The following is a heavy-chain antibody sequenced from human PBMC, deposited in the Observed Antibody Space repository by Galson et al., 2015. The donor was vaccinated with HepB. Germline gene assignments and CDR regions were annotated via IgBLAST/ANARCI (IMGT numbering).Heavy chain of an antibody. V-gene: IGHV5-10-1*01. D-gene: IGHD6-13*01. J-gene: IGHJ4*02. CDR2: IDPSDSYT. Sequence: QSGAEVKKPGESLRISCTGSGYSFTSYWITWVRQMPGKGLEWMGRIDPSDSYTNYSPSFQGHVTISADKSISTAYLQWSSLTASDTAIYYCARQSVYRSSWYFDYWGQGTLVTVSS. CDR1: GYSFTSYW. CDR3: ARQSVYRSSWYFDY.